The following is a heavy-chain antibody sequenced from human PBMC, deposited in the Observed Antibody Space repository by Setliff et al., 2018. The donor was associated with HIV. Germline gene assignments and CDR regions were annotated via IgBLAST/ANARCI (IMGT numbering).Heavy chain of an antibody. CDR1: GGTSSTHA. CDR3: AGPRGDEALDI. J-gene: IGHJ3*02. D-gene: IGHD3-10*01. V-gene: IGHV1-69*10. CDR2: IISILEIT. Sequence: SVKVSCKASGGTSSTHAMNWVRQAPGQGLEWMGQIISILEITDYAQKFQGRLTITADEPTNTIHMELSGLRSEDTAVYYCAGPRGDEALDIWGQGTMVTVSS.